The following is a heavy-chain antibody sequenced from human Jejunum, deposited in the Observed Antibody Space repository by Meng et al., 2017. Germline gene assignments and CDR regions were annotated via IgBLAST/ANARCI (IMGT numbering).Heavy chain of an antibody. CDR2: INSAGTTT. V-gene: IGHV3-74*01. J-gene: IGHJ4*02. CDR1: GFSFSTYW. CDR3: ARESLPTYDY. Sequence: GESLKISCAASGFSFSTYWMHWVRLVPGKGLVWVSHINSAGTTTTYADSVKGRFTISRDNSKNTLYLQMNSLRPEDTAVYYCARESLPTYDYWGQGTLVTVSS.